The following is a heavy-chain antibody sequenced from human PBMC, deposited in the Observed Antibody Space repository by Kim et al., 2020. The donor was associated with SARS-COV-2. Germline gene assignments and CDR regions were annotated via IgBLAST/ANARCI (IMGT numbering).Heavy chain of an antibody. CDR3: TRIRLKGCSGSTCHPSRAIDV. V-gene: IGHV3-72*01. CDR1: GFTFSDHY. D-gene: IGHD2-15*01. Sequence: GGSLRLSCAGSGFTFSDHYMDWVRQAPGKGLEWVGRVRNKANNYITEYAASVKGRFTISRDDSKNSVYLQMSSLKTEDTALFYCTRIRLKGCSGSTCHPSRAIDVWGQGTMVSVPS. J-gene: IGHJ3*01. CDR2: VRNKANNYIT.